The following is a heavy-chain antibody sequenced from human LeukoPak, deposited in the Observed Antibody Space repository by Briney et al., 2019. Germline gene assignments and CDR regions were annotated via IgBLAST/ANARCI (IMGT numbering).Heavy chain of an antibody. CDR1: GYTFTSYG. D-gene: IGHD2-15*01. J-gene: IGHJ5*02. CDR2: ISAYNGNT. CDR3: ARDAKDIVVVVAAKAVRFDP. V-gene: IGHV1-18*01. Sequence: ASVKVSCKASGYTFTSYGISWVRQAPVQGLEWMGWISAYNGNTNYAQKFQGRVTMTTDTSTSTAYMELRSLRSDDTAVYYCARDAKDIVVVVAAKAVRFDPWGQGTLVTVSS.